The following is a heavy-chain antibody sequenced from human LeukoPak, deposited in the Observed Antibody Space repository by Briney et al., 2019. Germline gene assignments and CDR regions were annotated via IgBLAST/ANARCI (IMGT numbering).Heavy chain of an antibody. CDR3: ASNHYYDSSGYYSSFDY. J-gene: IGHJ4*02. CDR2: INPNSGGT. V-gene: IGHV1-2*02. CDR1: GYTFTNYY. D-gene: IGHD3-22*01. Sequence: GASVKVSCKASGYTFTNYYIHWVRQAPGQGLEWMGWINPNSGGTNYAQKFQGRVTMTRDTSISTAYMELSRLRSDDTAVYYCASNHYYDSSGYYSSFDYWGQGTLVTVSS.